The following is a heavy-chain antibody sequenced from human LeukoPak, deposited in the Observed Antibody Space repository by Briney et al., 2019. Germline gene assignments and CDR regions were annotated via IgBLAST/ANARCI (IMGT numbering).Heavy chain of an antibody. Sequence: GGSLRLSCAASGFIFSNYWMHWIRQAPGKGLEWVSSISSSSSYIYYADSVKGRFTISRDNAKNSLYLQMNSLGAEDTAVYYCARDLGRYCSGGSCYYYYGMDVWGQGTTVTVSS. CDR2: ISSSSSYI. CDR1: GFIFSNYW. V-gene: IGHV3-21*01. J-gene: IGHJ6*02. D-gene: IGHD2-15*01. CDR3: ARDLGRYCSGGSCYYYYGMDV.